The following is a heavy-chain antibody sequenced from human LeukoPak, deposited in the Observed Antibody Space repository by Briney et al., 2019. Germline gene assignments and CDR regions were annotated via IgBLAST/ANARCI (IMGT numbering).Heavy chain of an antibody. J-gene: IGHJ4*02. Sequence: GGSLRLSCAASGFTFSSYAMSWVRQAPGKGLEWVSAISGSGGSTYYADSVKGRFTISRDNSKNTRYLQMNSLRAEDTAVYYCASYDYVWGSYRTPFDYWGQGTLVTVSS. V-gene: IGHV3-23*01. CDR1: GFTFSSYA. CDR2: ISGSGGST. D-gene: IGHD3-16*02. CDR3: ASYDYVWGSYRTPFDY.